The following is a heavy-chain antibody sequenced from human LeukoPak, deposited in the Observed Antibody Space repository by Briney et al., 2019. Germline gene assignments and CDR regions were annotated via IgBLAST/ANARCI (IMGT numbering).Heavy chain of an antibody. CDR2: IYYSGST. Sequence: PSETLSLTCTVSGGSVSSYFWGWIRQPPGKGLEWIGSIYYSGSTNYNPSLKSRVTISVDKSKNQFSLKLSSVTAADTAVYYCARDSVPRYYYGLDVWGQGTTVTVSS. D-gene: IGHD1-14*01. CDR3: ARDSVPRYYYGLDV. CDR1: GGSVSSYF. J-gene: IGHJ6*02. V-gene: IGHV4-39*07.